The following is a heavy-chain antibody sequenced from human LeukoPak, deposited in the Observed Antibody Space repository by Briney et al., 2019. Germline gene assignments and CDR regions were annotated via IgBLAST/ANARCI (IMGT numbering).Heavy chain of an antibody. CDR3: VTCSSSSFRS. Sequence: GGSLRLSCVASGFTFGNTWMSWVRQAPGKGLEWVGRIKGKTDGGATDYAAPVKGRFTILRNDSENTLYLQMNSLKTEDTAVYYCVTCSSSSFRSWGQGTLVTVSS. CDR2: IKGKTDGGAT. D-gene: IGHD6-13*01. V-gene: IGHV3-15*01. CDR1: GFTFGNTW. J-gene: IGHJ5*02.